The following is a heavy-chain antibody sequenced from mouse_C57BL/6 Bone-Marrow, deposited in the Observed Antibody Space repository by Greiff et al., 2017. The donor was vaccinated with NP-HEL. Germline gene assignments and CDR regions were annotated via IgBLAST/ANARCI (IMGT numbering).Heavy chain of an antibody. CDR2: IDPSDSYT. J-gene: IGHJ3*01. CDR3: AKEGGWLLEFAY. Sequence: QVQLQQPGAELVRPGTSVKLSCKASGYTFTSYWMHWVKQRPGQGLEWIGVIDPSDSYTNYNQKFKGKATLTVDTSSSTAYMQLSSLTSEDSAVYYCAKEGGWLLEFAYWGQGTLVTVSA. V-gene: IGHV1-59*01. D-gene: IGHD2-3*01. CDR1: GYTFTSYW.